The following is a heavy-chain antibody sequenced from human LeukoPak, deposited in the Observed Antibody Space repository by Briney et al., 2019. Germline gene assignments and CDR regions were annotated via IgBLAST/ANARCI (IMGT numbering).Heavy chain of an antibody. Sequence: GGSLRLSCAASGFTFSTYWMHWVRQDPGKGLVWVSRISGDGSTTSYADSVKGRFTISRDNAKNTLFLQMSSLRAEDTAVYYCAKRSGNYYGTFDYWGQGTLVTVSS. CDR1: GFTFSTYW. V-gene: IGHV3-74*01. CDR2: ISGDGSTT. CDR3: AKRSGNYYGTFDY. J-gene: IGHJ4*02. D-gene: IGHD1-26*01.